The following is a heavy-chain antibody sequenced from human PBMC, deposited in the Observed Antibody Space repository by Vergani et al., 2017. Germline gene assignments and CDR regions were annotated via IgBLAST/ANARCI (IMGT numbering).Heavy chain of an antibody. CDR2: INPSGGST. CDR3: ATGGTTWDYYYYMDV. J-gene: IGHJ6*03. CDR1: GYTFTSYY. Sequence: VQLVESGGGLVKPGASVKVSCKASGYTFTSYYMHWVRQAPGQGLEWMGIINPSGGSTSYAQKFQGRVTMTRDTSTSTVYMELSSLRSEDTAVYYCATGGTTWDYYYYMDVWGKGTTVTVSS. D-gene: IGHD1-1*01. V-gene: IGHV1-46*01.